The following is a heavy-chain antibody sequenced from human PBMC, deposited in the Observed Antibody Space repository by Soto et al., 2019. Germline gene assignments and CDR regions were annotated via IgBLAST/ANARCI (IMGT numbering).Heavy chain of an antibody. CDR3: ARDKGYCSDTSCPDFDY. D-gene: IGHD2-15*01. V-gene: IGHV1-69*08. J-gene: IGHJ4*02. CDR1: GGTLSIYT. CDR2: VILTLGVT. Sequence: QVQLVQSGAEVKKPGSSVKVSCKACGGTLSIYTFSWVRQAPGQGLEWMGMVILTLGVTNYAKKFQGRFTIVVDTSTSTAYMELNSLRYEDTAVYYCARDKGYCSDTSCPDFDYWGQGTLVTVSS.